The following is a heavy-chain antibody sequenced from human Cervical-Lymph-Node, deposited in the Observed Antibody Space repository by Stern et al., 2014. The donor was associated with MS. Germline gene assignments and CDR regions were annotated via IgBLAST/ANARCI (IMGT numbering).Heavy chain of an antibody. CDR3: AKDLGRGVVVVPLYGLDV. CDR1: GFTFSTYA. Sequence: EVQLVESGGGLVQPGGSLRLSCAASGFTFSTYAFSWVCQAPGKGMAWDSSTSDSRVYTYYADSVKGRFTISRDNTKSMLYLEMQSLRAEDTAVYHCAKDLGRGVVVVPLYGLDVWGQGTTVTVSS. D-gene: IGHD2-2*01. CDR2: TSDSRVYT. J-gene: IGHJ6*02. V-gene: IGHV3-23*04.